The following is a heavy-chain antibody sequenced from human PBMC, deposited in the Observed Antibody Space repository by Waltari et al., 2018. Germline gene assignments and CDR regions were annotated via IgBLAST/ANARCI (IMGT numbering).Heavy chain of an antibody. V-gene: IGHV4-4*02. Sequence: QVQLQESGPGLVKPSGTLSLTCAVSGGSISSSNWWSWVRQPPGKGLEWIGEIYHRGSANYNPSLKSRVTISVDKSKNQFSLKLSSVTAADTAVYYCARDLATTVTTGDNWFDPWGQGTLVTVSS. CDR2: IYHRGSA. J-gene: IGHJ5*02. CDR1: GGSISSSNW. CDR3: ARDLATTVTTGDNWFDP. D-gene: IGHD4-17*01.